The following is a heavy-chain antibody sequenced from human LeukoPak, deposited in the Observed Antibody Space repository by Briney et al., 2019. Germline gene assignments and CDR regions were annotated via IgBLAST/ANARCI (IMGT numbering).Heavy chain of an antibody. Sequence: GGSLRLSCAASGFTVSSNYMTWVRQAPGKGLEWVSVTYSGGSTYYADSVKGRFTISRDNSKNTLYLQMNSLRAEDTAVYYCARDPRGSDDAFDIWGQGTMVTVSS. D-gene: IGHD3-10*01. CDR2: TYSGGST. CDR1: GFTVSSNY. CDR3: ARDPRGSDDAFDI. J-gene: IGHJ3*02. V-gene: IGHV3-66*01.